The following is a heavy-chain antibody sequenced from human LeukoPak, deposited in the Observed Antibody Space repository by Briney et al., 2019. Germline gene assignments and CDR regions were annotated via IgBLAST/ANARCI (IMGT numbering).Heavy chain of an antibody. CDR2: IKSKADGGTT. D-gene: IGHD6-6*01. CDR1: GFIFSNAW. J-gene: IGHJ4*02. Sequence: PGGSLRLSCAASGFIFSNAWMSWVRQAPGEGLEWVGRIKSKADGGTTDHAVPVKGRFTISRDDSTNTLYLQMNSMKTEDTTEHYCAGPGEYTSSSVIDYGGEGTLVTVSS. V-gene: IGHV3-15*01. CDR3: AGPGEYTSSSVIDY.